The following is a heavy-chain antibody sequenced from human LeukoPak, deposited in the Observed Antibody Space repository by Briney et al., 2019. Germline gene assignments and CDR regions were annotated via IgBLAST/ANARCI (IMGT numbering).Heavy chain of an antibody. CDR1: GGSISSSSYY. Sequence: SETLSLTCTVSGGSISSSSYYWGWIRQPPGKGLEWIGSIYYSGSTYYNPSLKSRVTISVDTSKNQFSLKLSSVTAADTAVYYCARLLGRGGFDYWGQGTLVTVSS. CDR2: IYYSGST. CDR3: ARLLGRGGFDY. V-gene: IGHV4-39*01. J-gene: IGHJ4*02. D-gene: IGHD7-27*01.